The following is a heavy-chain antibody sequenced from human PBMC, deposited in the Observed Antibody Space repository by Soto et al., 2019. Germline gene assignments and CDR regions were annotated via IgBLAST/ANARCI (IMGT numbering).Heavy chain of an antibody. CDR1: GCRFSSYG. CDR2: ISSSGGTT. V-gene: IGHV3-23*01. J-gene: IGHJ4*02. CDR3: ANPRDGMVDYFAY. Sequence: VRLSCGASGCRFSSYGMSWGGQVPGKGLEWVSSISSSGGTTNYADSVKGRFTISRDNSKNTLYLQMNSLRAEDTALYYCANPRDGMVDYFAYWGQGTPVPVSS. D-gene: IGHD3-3*01.